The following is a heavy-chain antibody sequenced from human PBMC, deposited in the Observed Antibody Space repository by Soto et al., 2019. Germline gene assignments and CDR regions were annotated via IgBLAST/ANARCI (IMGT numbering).Heavy chain of an antibody. CDR2: INANGANT. V-gene: IGHV3-23*01. J-gene: IGHJ4*02. D-gene: IGHD1-26*01. Sequence: EVQLLESGGGLAQPGGSLRLSCAASGFTFSSFAMTWVRQTPGKGLEWVSSINANGANTYYADSVRGRFTISRDNSKNTLYLQMNSLRADDTAAYYCAKCGSHCYFDNGGQGTLVTVSS. CDR3: AKCGSHCYFDN. CDR1: GFTFSSFA.